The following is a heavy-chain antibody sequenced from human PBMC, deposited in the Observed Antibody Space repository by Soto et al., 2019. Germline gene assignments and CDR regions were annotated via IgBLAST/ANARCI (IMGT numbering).Heavy chain of an antibody. CDR1: GGSISSGDYY. J-gene: IGHJ6*02. CDR3: ASTPGYCSGGSCYPRYYYYGMDV. V-gene: IGHV4-30-4*01. Sequence: SETLSLTCTVSGGSISSGDYYWSWIRQPPGKGLEWIGYIYYSGSTYYNPSLKSRVTISVDTSKNQFSLKLSPVTAADTAVYYCASTPGYCSGGSCYPRYYYYGMDVWGQGTTVTVSS. D-gene: IGHD2-15*01. CDR2: IYYSGST.